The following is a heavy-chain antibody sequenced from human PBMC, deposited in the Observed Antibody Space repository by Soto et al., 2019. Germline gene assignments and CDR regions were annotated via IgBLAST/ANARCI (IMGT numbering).Heavy chain of an antibody. Sequence: ASVEVAFKASWYTFTSYFIILVRHAPVQWLELMGLISAYNGNTNYAQKLQGRVTMTTDTSTSTAYMEMRSLRSDDTAVYYCARDRQGRLVRHNDDFDIWGPGTMLSVS. CDR3: ARDRQGRLVRHNDDFDI. V-gene: IGHV1-18*01. CDR2: ISAYNGNT. D-gene: IGHD4-17*01. J-gene: IGHJ3*02. CDR1: WYTFTSYF.